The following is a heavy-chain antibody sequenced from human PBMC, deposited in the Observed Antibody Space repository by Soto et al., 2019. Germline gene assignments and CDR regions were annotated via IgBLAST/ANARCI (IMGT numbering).Heavy chain of an antibody. CDR3: VREFSGGYFDY. V-gene: IGHV1-46*01. D-gene: IGHD3-3*01. CDR1: GYTFTNYY. J-gene: IGHJ4*02. CDR2: INCGGGGT. Sequence: QVQLVQSGAEVKKPGASVRVSCKASGYTFTNYYMHWVRQAPGQGLEWVGIINCGGGGTNYAQKFPGRVIIPRDTSTTTVYLFLSSLTSEDTAVYYCVREFSGGYFDYWGQGILVTVST.